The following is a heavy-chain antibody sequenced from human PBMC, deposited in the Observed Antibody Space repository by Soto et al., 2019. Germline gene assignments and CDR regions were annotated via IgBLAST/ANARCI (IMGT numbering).Heavy chain of an antibody. Sequence: ASVKVSCKASGYTFMNYDINWVRQATGQGLEWMGWMNPKSGNIGYAQKFQGRVTMTRNTSISTAYMELSSLRSDDTAIYFCASYRDGGSCYNYWGQGTLVTVSS. CDR1: GYTFMNYD. CDR2: MNPKSGNI. V-gene: IGHV1-8*01. CDR3: ASYRDGGSCYNY. D-gene: IGHD3-22*01. J-gene: IGHJ4*02.